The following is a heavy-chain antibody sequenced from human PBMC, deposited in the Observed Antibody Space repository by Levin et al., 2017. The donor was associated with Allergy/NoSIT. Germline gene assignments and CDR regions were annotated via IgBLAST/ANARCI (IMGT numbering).Heavy chain of an antibody. V-gene: IGHV4-59*11. J-gene: IGHJ4*02. D-gene: IGHD5-24*01. Sequence: SETLSLTCTVSGGSMSSHFGSWIRQPPGKSLEWIGCIDYSGTTYYSPSLDTRVTISIDTSKNQFSLRVNFVTAADTAIYYCARERRDSINYVDYWGLGTLVTVSS. CDR1: GGSMSSHF. CDR3: ARERRDSINYVDY. CDR2: IDYSGTT.